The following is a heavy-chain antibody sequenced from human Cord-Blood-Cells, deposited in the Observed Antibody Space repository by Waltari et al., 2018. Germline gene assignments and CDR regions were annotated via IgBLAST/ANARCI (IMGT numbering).Heavy chain of an antibody. J-gene: IGHJ3*02. Sequence: QVQLVQSGAEVKKPGASVKVSCKASGYTFTGYYMHWVRQAPGQGLEWMGGINPNSGGTNYAQKFRGRVTITRDTSISTAYMELSRLRSDDTAVYYCAREGPRDCGDAFDIWSQGTMVTVSS. V-gene: IGHV1-2*02. CDR1: GYTFTGYY. CDR3: AREGPRDCGDAFDI. D-gene: IGHD2-21*01. CDR2: INPNSGGT.